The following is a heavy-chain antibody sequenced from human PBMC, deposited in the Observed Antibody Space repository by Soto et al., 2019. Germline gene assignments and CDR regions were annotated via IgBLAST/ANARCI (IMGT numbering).Heavy chain of an antibody. CDR1: GGTFGIYA. Sequence: QVQLVQSGAEVKKPGSSVKVSCKASGGTFGIYAITWVRQAPGQGLEWMGGIIPFSGIANYTQKFQGRVTIPPGESTSTAXXXLSXLISEDTAVYYCARSLYRGSWFQRGNYYYYYGMDVWGQGTTVTVSS. D-gene: IGHD6-13*01. V-gene: IGHV1-69*05. J-gene: IGHJ6*01. CDR2: IIPFSGIA. CDR3: ARSLYRGSWFQRGNYYYYYGMDV.